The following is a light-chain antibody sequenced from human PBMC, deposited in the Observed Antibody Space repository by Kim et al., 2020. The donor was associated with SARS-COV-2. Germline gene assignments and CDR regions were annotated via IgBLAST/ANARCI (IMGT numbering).Light chain of an antibody. CDR2: GNS. CDR3: QSYDSSLSGSYV. CDR1: SSNNGAGNG. J-gene: IGLJ1*01. V-gene: IGLV1-40*01. Sequence: SNHSTGRSSNNGAGNGVLCYQRMPGTAPKLLIYGNSNRPSGVPDRFSGSKSGTSASLAITGLQAEDEADYYCQSYDSSLSGSYVFGTGTKVTVL.